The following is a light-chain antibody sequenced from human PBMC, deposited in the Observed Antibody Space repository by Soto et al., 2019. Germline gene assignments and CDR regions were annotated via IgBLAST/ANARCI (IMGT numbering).Light chain of an antibody. CDR2: DVS. CDR1: SSDDGGYNY. Sequence: QSALTQPASVSGSPGQSITISCTGTSSDDGGYNYVSWYQHHPGKAPKLMIYDVSNRPSGVSNRFSGSKSGNTASLTISGLQPEDEADYYCCSYTTSNTRQIVFGTGTKVTVL. V-gene: IGLV2-14*03. J-gene: IGLJ1*01. CDR3: CSYTTSNTRQIV.